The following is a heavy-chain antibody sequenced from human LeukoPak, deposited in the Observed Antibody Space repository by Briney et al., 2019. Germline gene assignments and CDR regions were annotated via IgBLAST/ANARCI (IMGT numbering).Heavy chain of an antibody. D-gene: IGHD1-26*01. CDR2: ISAYNGNT. Sequence: ASVKVSCKASGYTFTSYGISWVRQAPGQGLEWMGWISAYNGNTNYAQKFQGRVTITADESTSTAYMELSSLRSEDTAVYCCARWAGAYFDYWGQGTLVTVSS. CDR1: GYTFTSYG. V-gene: IGHV1-18*01. CDR3: ARWAGAYFDY. J-gene: IGHJ4*02.